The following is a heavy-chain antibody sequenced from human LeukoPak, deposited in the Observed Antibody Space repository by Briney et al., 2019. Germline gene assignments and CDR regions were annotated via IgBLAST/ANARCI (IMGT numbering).Heavy chain of an antibody. CDR2: IYAGDSEI. CDR1: GSPFNAYW. V-gene: IGHV5-51*01. D-gene: IGHD5-12*01. CDR3: ARHSRGSNDY. J-gene: IGHJ4*02. Sequence: GESLKISCKASGSPFNAYWIGWVRQLPGKGREWMGVIYAGDSEISYSPSFQGQVTISVDKSISTAYLQWSSLKASDTAMYYCARHSRGSNDYWGQGTLVTVSS.